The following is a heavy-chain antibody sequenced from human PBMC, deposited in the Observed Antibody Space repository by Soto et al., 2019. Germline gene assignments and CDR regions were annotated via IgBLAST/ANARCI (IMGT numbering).Heavy chain of an antibody. V-gene: IGHV3-9*01. J-gene: IGHJ6*02. CDR3: ANLWGDGYNLGQDYNGMDV. CDR2: ISWNSGSI. CDR1: GFTFDDYA. Sequence: EVQLVESGGGLVQPGRSLRLSCAASGFTFDDYAMHWVRQAPGKGLEWVSGISWNSGSIGYADSVKGRFTISRDNAKNSLYLQMNSLRAEDTALYYCANLWGDGYNLGQDYNGMDVWGQGTTVIVSS. D-gene: IGHD5-12*01.